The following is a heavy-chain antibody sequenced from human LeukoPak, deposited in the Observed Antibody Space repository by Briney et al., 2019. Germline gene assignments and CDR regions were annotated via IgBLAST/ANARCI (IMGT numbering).Heavy chain of an antibody. CDR2: ISGSGGST. V-gene: IGHV3-23*01. Sequence: GGSLRLSCAASGFTFSNYAMSWVRQAPGKGLEWVSAISGSGGSTYYADSVKGRFTISRDNAKNSLYLQMNSLRAEDTAVYYCARDPYDSSGYSGAFDIWGQGTMVTVSS. D-gene: IGHD3-22*01. J-gene: IGHJ3*02. CDR3: ARDPYDSSGYSGAFDI. CDR1: GFTFSNYA.